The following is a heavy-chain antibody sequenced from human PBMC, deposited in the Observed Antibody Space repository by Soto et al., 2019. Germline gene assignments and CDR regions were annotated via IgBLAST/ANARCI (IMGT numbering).Heavy chain of an antibody. D-gene: IGHD2-15*01. Sequence: EVQLVESGGGLVQPGGSLRLSCAASGFTFSSYWMHWVRQAPGKGLVWVSRINSDGSSTSYADSVKGRFTISRDNAKNTLYLQRNSLRAEDTAVYYCASGGYCSGGSCYEYYWGEGTLVTVSS. J-gene: IGHJ4*02. V-gene: IGHV3-74*01. CDR3: ASGGYCSGGSCYEYY. CDR2: INSDGSST. CDR1: GFTFSSYW.